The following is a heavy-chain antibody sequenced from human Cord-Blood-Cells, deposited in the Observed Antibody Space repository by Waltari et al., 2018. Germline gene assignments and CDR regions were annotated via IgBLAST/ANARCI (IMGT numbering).Heavy chain of an antibody. D-gene: IGHD3-3*01. CDR3: AASRFYTDFWSGPDY. CDR1: GFTFTSSA. CDR2: IVVGSGHT. Sequence: QMQLVQSGPEVKKPGTSVKVSCTASGFTFTSSAVQWVRQARGQRLEWIGWIVVGSGHTNYAHKCQERVTITRDMSTSTAYMELSSLRSEDTAVYYCAASRFYTDFWSGPDYWGQGTLVTVSS. V-gene: IGHV1-58*01. J-gene: IGHJ4*02.